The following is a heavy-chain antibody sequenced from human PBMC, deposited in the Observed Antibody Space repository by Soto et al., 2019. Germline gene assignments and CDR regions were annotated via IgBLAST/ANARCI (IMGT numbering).Heavy chain of an antibody. CDR1: GFTFTSYA. V-gene: IGHV3-23*01. Sequence: GSLRPPCSAPGFTFTSYAIGWVRQAPGKGLQWVSGISGSGGDTKSADSVKGRFTISRDNFKNILYLQMNSLRAEDTAVYYCAKHDFWTLYNTGLDSWGQGTLVTVSS. CDR2: ISGSGGDT. CDR3: AKHDFWTLYNTGLDS. D-gene: IGHD3-3*01. J-gene: IGHJ4*02.